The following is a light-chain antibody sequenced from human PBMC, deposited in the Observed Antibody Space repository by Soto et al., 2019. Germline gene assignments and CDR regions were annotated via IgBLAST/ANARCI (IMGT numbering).Light chain of an antibody. CDR2: DAS. CDR3: QQRSNWPPWT. Sequence: ETVLTQSPGTLSLSPGERATLSCRAIQSVGSSYLSWYQQKPGQAPRLLIYDASNRATGIPARFSGSGSGTDFTLTISSLEPEDFAVYYCQQRSNWPPWTFGQGTKVDI. CDR1: QSVGSSY. J-gene: IGKJ1*01. V-gene: IGKV3-11*01.